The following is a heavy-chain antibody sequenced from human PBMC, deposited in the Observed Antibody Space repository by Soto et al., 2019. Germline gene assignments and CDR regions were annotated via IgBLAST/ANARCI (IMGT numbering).Heavy chain of an antibody. J-gene: IGHJ4*02. CDR3: AKGAYSGSYLGY. CDR1: GFTFSSYG. Sequence: QVQLVESGGGVVQPGRSLRLSCAASGFTFSSYGMHWVRQAPGKGLEWVAVISYDGSNKYYADSVKGRFTISRDNSKHTLYLQINSLRAEDTAVYYCAKGAYSGSYLGYWGQGTLVTVSS. V-gene: IGHV3-30*18. D-gene: IGHD1-26*01. CDR2: ISYDGSNK.